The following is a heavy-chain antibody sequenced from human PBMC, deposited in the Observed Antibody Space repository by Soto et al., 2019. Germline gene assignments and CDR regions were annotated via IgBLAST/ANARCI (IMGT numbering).Heavy chain of an antibody. D-gene: IGHD3-9*01. V-gene: IGHV3-48*03. CDR2: ISSSGSTI. CDR1: GFTFSSYE. J-gene: IGHJ3*02. Sequence: GGSLRLSCAASGFTFSSYEMNWVRQAPGKGLEWVSYISSSGSTIYYADSVEGRFTISRDNAKNSLYLQMNSLRAEDTAVYYCARDLGRGPYYDILTDGAFDIWGQGTMVTVSS. CDR3: ARDLGRGPYYDILTDGAFDI.